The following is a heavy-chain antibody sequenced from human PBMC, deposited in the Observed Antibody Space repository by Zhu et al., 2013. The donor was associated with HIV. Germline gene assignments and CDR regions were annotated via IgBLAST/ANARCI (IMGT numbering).Heavy chain of an antibody. Sequence: QVQLVQSGAEVKKPGSSVKVSCKASGGTFSSYAISWVRQAPGQGLEWMGGIIPIFGTANYAQKFQGRVTITADESTSTAYMELSSLRSEDTAVYYCARAHPSDCSGGSCYRVWFDPGAREPWSPSPQ. J-gene: IGHJ5*02. D-gene: IGHD2-15*01. V-gene: IGHV1-69*01. CDR2: IIPIFGTA. CDR1: GGTFSSYA. CDR3: ARAHPSDCSGGSCYRVWFDP.